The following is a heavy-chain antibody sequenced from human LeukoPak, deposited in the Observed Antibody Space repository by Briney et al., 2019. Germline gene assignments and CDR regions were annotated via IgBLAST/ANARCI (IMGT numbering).Heavy chain of an antibody. CDR3: ALTTRCSSSSGPGAFDI. CDR1: GDSVSSNSAA. V-gene: IGHV6-1*01. CDR2: TYYRSKWYN. D-gene: IGHD6-13*01. J-gene: IGHJ3*02. Sequence: SQTLSLTCAISGDSVSSNSAAWNWIRQSPSRGLEWLGRTYYRSKWYNDYAVSVKSRITINPDTSKNQFSLQLNSVTPEDTAVYYCALTTRCSSSSGPGAFDIWGQGTMVTVSS.